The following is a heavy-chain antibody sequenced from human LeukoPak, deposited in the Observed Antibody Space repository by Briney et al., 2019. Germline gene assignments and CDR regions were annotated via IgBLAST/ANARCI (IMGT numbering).Heavy chain of an antibody. J-gene: IGHJ4*02. V-gene: IGHV3-15*01. CDR3: TTAAVIKGHSGYDCGHY. CDR1: GFTFSNAW. Sequence: GGSLRLSCAASGFTFSNAWMSWVRQAPGKGLEWVGRIKSKTDGGTTDYAAPRKGKFTISRDDSKNTLYLQMNSLKTEDTAVYYCTTAAVIKGHSGYDCGHYWGQGTLVTVSS. D-gene: IGHD5-12*01. CDR2: IKSKTDGGTT.